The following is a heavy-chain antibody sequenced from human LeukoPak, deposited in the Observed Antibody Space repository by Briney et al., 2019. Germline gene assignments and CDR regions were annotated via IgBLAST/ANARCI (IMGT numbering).Heavy chain of an antibody. J-gene: IGHJ5*02. Sequence: GGSLRLSCAASGFTFSSYSMNWVRQAPGKGLEWVSSISSSGSTIYYADSVKGRFTISRDNAKNSLYLQMNSLRAEDTAVYYCARDIDKAYSNSVAELDWFDPWGQGTLVTVSS. V-gene: IGHV3-48*04. CDR3: ARDIDKAYSNSVAELDWFDP. D-gene: IGHD4-11*01. CDR1: GFTFSSYS. CDR2: ISSSGSTI.